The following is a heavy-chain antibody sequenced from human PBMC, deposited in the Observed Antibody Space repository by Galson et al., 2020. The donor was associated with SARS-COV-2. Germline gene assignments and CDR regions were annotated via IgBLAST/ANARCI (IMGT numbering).Heavy chain of an antibody. V-gene: IGHV1-8*01. J-gene: IGHJ5*02. D-gene: IGHD4-17*01. CDR2: MNPNSGNT. CDR1: GYTFTNYE. CDR3: ARSYDDFATGWNP. Sequence: ASVKVSCKASGYTFTNYEINWVRQAPGQGLEWMGWMNPNSGNTGYAQKFQGRVTMTRTTSISTAYMELNSLTSDDTAVYYCARSYDDFATGWNPGGRGTWVT.